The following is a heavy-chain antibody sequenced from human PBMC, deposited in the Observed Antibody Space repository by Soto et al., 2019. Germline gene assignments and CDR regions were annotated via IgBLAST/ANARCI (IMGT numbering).Heavy chain of an antibody. CDR1: GDSVGSGSY. V-gene: IGHV4-61*03. CDR3: ARAGAFGDTRMVVFH. D-gene: IGHD3-10*01. CDR2: IYHTGST. Sequence: QVHLQESGPGLVRPSETLSLTCTVSGDSVGSGSYWTWVRQPPGKGLEFVGHIYHTGSTNYNPSLMNRLTLAVDTSKNLFSLRLRSVTAADTAMYYCARAGAFGDTRMVVFHWGQGVLATVSS. J-gene: IGHJ4*02.